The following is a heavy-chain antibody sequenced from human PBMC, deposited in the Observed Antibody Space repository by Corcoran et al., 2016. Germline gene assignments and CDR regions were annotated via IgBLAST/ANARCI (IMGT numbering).Heavy chain of an antibody. D-gene: IGHD3-10*01. CDR3: SSGWGSGAFDY. J-gene: IGHJ4*02. V-gene: IGHV3-49*03. CDR1: GFTFGDYA. Sequence: EVQLVESGGGFVQPGRSLRLSCTASGFTFGDYAMSWFRQPPGKGLEWVGFIRSKAYGGTTEYAASVKDRLTISRDDSKSIAKLQMNSLKTEDTAVYYCSSGWGSGAFDYWGQGTLVTVSS. CDR2: IRSKAYGGTT.